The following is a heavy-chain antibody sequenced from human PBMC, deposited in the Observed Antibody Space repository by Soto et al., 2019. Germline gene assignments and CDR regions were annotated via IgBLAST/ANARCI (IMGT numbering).Heavy chain of an antibody. V-gene: IGHV1-69*01. CDR1: GGIFTNNA. CDR3: ATGGHNDGYNFSNGMDV. Sequence: QVQVVQSGAEVKKPGSSVKVSCKVSGGIFTNNAISWVRQAPGQGLEWLGGVIPLFDTAYYAQIFRGRLRISADGATTTDYMELGGLTSADTAVYFCATGGHNDGYNFSNGMDVWGQGTTVTVS. CDR2: VIPLFDTA. J-gene: IGHJ6*02. D-gene: IGHD5-18*01.